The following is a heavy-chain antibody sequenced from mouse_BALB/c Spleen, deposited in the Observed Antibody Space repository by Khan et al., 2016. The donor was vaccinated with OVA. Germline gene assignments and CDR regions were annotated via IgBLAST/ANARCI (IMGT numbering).Heavy chain of an antibody. V-gene: IGHV14-4*02. Sequence: VRLQQSGADLVRSGASVKLSCIASGFNIRHYYLHWVKQRPEQGLEWIGWIDPDNGDTEYDPKFQGKATMNADTSSNTAYLQLSSLTSEDTAVYYCTTGWGYAMDYWGQGTSVTVSS. D-gene: IGHD4-1*01. CDR2: IDPDNGDT. J-gene: IGHJ4*01. CDR3: TTGWGYAMDY. CDR1: GFNIRHYY.